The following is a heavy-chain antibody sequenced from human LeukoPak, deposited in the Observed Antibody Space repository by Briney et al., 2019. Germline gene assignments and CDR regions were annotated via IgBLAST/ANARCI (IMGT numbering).Heavy chain of an antibody. CDR3: ARARWLRAHYYYYGMDV. D-gene: IGHD5-12*01. CDR2: IYSGGST. CDR1: GFTVSSNY. V-gene: IGHV3-66*01. Sequence: PGGSLRLSCAASGFTVSSNYMSWVRQAPGKGLEWVSVIYSGGSTYYADSVKGRFTISRDNSKNTLYLQMNSLRAEDTAVYYCARARWLRAHYYYYGMDVWGQGTTVTVSS. J-gene: IGHJ6*02.